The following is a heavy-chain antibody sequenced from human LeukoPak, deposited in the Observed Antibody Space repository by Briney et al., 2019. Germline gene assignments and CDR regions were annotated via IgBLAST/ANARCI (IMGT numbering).Heavy chain of an antibody. CDR1: GFTFSTYS. J-gene: IGHJ3*01. V-gene: IGHV3-21*04. Sequence: GGSLRLSCAASGFTFSTYSMNWVRQAPGKGLEWVSSISGTSRYLYYADSMKGRFTISRDNAKNSLYLQMNSLRAEDTAVYYCARDPVPEFWGQGTMVTVSP. D-gene: IGHD1-14*01. CDR3: ARDPVPEF. CDR2: ISGTSRYL.